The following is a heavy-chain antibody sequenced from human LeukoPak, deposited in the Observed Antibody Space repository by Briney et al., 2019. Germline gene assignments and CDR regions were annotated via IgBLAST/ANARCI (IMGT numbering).Heavy chain of an antibody. CDR1: GGSISSYY. Sequence: PSETLSLTCTVSGGSISSYYWSWIRQPPGKGLEWIGYIYYSGSTNYNPYLKSRVTISVDTSKNQFSLKLSSVTAADTAVYYCAREGTDLSYDYWGQGTLVTVSS. CDR2: IYYSGST. D-gene: IGHD1/OR15-1a*01. J-gene: IGHJ4*02. CDR3: AREGTDLSYDY. V-gene: IGHV4-59*01.